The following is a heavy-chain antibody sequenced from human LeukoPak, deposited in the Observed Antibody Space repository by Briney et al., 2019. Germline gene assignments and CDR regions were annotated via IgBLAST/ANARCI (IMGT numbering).Heavy chain of an antibody. CDR3: ARGVVIEYSSSYYFDY. V-gene: IGHV3-21*01. CDR2: ISSSSSYI. J-gene: IGHJ4*02. CDR1: EFTFSSYS. Sequence: PGGSLRLSCAASEFTFSSYSMNWVRQAPGKGLEWVSSISSSSSYIYYADSVKGRFTISRDNAKNSLYLQMNSLRAEDTAVYYCARGVVIEYSSSYYFDYWGQGTLVTVSS. D-gene: IGHD6-6*01.